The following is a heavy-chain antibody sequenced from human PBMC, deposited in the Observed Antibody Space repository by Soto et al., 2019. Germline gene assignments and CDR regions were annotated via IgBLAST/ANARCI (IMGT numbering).Heavy chain of an antibody. CDR2: TSYDGSNK. J-gene: IGHJ2*01. CDR3: VKGATGGPRGYFDL. D-gene: IGHD3-16*01. Sequence: QVQLVESGGGVVQPGRSLRLSCAASGFTFNTYGMHWVRQAPGKGLEWVAVTSYDGSNKYYADSVKGRFTISRDNAKNTLYVEMNSLRAEDTAVYYYVKGATGGPRGYFDLWGRGTLVTVSS. V-gene: IGHV3-30*18. CDR1: GFTFNTYG.